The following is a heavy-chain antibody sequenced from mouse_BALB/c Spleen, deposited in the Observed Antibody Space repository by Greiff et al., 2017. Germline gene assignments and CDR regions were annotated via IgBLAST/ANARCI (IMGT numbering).Heavy chain of an antibody. V-gene: IGHV2-6-7*01. J-gene: IGHJ4*01. D-gene: IGHD2-4*01. CDR3: AREYYDYGGYYAMDY. CDR1: GFSLTGYG. CDR2: IWGDGST. Sequence: QVQLQQSGPGLVAPSQSLSITCTVSGFSLTGYGVNWVRQPPGKGLEWLGMIWGDGSTDYNSALKSRLSISKDNSKSQVFLKMNSLQTDDTARYYCAREYYDYGGYYAMDYWGQGTSVTVSS.